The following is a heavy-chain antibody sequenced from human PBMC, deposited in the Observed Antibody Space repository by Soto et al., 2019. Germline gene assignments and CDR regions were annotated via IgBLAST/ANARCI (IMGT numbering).Heavy chain of an antibody. V-gene: IGHV6-1*01. CDR1: GDSVSSNSAA. Sequence: SQTLSLTCAISGDSVSSNSAAWNWIRQSPSRGLEWLGRTYYRSKWYNDYAVSVKSRITINPDTSKNQFSLQLNSVTPEDTAVYYCARAAMVRGVIIGYYGMDVWGTGTTVTVS. CDR3: ARAAMVRGVIIGYYGMDV. CDR2: TYYRSKWYN. J-gene: IGHJ6*04. D-gene: IGHD3-10*01.